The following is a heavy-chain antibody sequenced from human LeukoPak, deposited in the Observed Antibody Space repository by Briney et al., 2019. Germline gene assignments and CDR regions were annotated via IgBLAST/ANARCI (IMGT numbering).Heavy chain of an antibody. Sequence: PSETLSLTCSVSGGSISSYYWSWIRPPAGKGLEWIGRIYTSGSTNYNPSLKRRVTMSVDTSNNQFSLKLSSVTAADTAVYYCARGPRYYYYYMDVWGKGTTVTVSS. CDR3: ARGPRYYYYYMDV. CDR1: GGSISSYY. CDR2: IYTSGST. J-gene: IGHJ6*03. V-gene: IGHV4-4*07.